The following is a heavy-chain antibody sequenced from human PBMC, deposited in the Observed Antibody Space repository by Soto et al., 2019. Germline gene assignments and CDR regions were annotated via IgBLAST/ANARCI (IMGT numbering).Heavy chain of an antibody. J-gene: IGHJ6*02. V-gene: IGHV1-58*01. CDR3: AAVATIFHHYYYGMDV. D-gene: IGHD3-3*01. Sequence: SVKVSCKASGFTFTSSAVQWVRQARGQRLEWIGWIVVGSGNTNYAQKFQERVTITRDMSTSTAYMELSSLRSEDTAVYYCAAVATIFHHYYYGMDVWGQGTRVTVS. CDR1: GFTFTSSA. CDR2: IVVGSGNT.